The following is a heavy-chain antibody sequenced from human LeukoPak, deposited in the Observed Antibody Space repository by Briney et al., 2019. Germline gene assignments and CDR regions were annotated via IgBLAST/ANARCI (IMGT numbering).Heavy chain of an antibody. CDR2: IYTSGST. J-gene: IGHJ1*01. Sequence: PSQTLSLTCTVSGGSISSGSYYWSWIRQPAGKGLEWIGRIYTSGSTNYNPSLKSRVTISVDTSKNQFSLKLSSVTAADTAVYYCARARVGSSGRLFQHWGQGTLVTVSS. V-gene: IGHV4-61*02. CDR3: ARARVGSSGRLFQH. D-gene: IGHD3-22*01. CDR1: GGSISSGSYY.